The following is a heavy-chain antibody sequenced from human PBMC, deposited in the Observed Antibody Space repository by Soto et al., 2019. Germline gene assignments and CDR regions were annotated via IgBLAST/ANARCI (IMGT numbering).Heavy chain of an antibody. J-gene: IGHJ4*02. CDR3: ARGLRVRGDYGQYYFDY. Sequence: QVQLVQSGAEVKKPGSSVKVSCKASGGTFSSYAISWVRQAPGQGLEWMGGIIPIFGTANYAQKFQGIVTITADESTSTAYMELSSLRSEDTAVYYCARGLRVRGDYGQYYFDYWGQGTLVTVSS. V-gene: IGHV1-69*01. CDR2: IIPIFGTA. D-gene: IGHD4-17*01. CDR1: GGTFSSYA.